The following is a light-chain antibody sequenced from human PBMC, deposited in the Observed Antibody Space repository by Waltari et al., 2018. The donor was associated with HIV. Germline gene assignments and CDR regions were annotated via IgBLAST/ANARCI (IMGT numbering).Light chain of an antibody. J-gene: IGLJ3*02. V-gene: IGLV2-14*03. CDR3: GSYTTSSSWV. CDR1: SSDVGASES. CDR2: DVN. Sequence: QSALTQPASVSGSPGQSITISCTGTSSDVGASESVSLYQQHPGKAPKVLIYDVNYRPSGISNRFSASKSGNTASLTISGLQAEDEANYYCGSYTTSSSWVFGGGTKVTVL.